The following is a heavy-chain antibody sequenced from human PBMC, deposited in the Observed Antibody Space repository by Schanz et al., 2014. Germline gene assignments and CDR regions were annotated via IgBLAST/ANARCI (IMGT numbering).Heavy chain of an antibody. CDR2: IIPIVGRA. Sequence: QVPLVQSGAEVTKPGSSVKVSCKASGGTFSTYAISWVRQAPGQGLEWMGRIIPIVGRANYAQKFQGRVTLIADRSTSTAYMELSSLRSDDTAIYYCARGREKWEPTSGMDVWGQGTTVTVSS. CDR1: GGTFSTYA. J-gene: IGHJ6*02. D-gene: IGHD1-26*01. V-gene: IGHV1-69*04. CDR3: ARGREKWEPTSGMDV.